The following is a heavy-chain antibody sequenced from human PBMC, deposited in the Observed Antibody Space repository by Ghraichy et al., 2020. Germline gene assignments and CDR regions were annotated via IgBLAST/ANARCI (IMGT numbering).Heavy chain of an antibody. Sequence: ASVKVSCKASGYTFTGYYMHWVRQAPGHGLEWMGWINPDSGGTNYAQKFQGRVTMTRATSISTAYMELRRLRSDDMAVYYCARDRSSKPRYYYDSSGVGYWGQGTLVTVSP. D-gene: IGHD3-22*01. CDR2: INPDSGGT. CDR1: GYTFTGYY. J-gene: IGHJ4*02. CDR3: ARDRSSKPRYYYDSSGVGY. V-gene: IGHV1-2*02.